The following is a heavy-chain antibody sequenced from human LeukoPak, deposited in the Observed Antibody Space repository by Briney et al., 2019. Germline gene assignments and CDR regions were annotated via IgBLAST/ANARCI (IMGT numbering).Heavy chain of an antibody. D-gene: IGHD3-22*01. Sequence: GGSLRLSCAGSGLTFSTYWMHWVRQAPGKGLVWVSRINSEGSTISYADSVKGRFAISRDNAKNTLFLQMNSLRAEDTAVYYCARISSDSISYYDHWGQGTLVTVSS. CDR2: INSEGSTI. J-gene: IGHJ4*02. CDR1: GLTFSTYW. V-gene: IGHV3-74*01. CDR3: ARISSDSISYYDH.